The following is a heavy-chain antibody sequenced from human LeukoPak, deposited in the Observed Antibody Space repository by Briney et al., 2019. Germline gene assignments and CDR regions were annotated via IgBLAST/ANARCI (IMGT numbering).Heavy chain of an antibody. Sequence: GGSLRLSCAASGFTFSSNYMSWVRQAPGKGLEWVSSITSSSSYIYYADSVKGRFTISRDNAKNSLYLQMDSLRVEDTAVYYCARDPYSGNYGAYYYYYMDVWGKGTTVTTSS. CDR2: ITSSSSYI. CDR3: ARDPYSGNYGAYYYYYMDV. CDR1: GFTFSSNY. D-gene: IGHD1-26*01. J-gene: IGHJ6*03. V-gene: IGHV3-21*06.